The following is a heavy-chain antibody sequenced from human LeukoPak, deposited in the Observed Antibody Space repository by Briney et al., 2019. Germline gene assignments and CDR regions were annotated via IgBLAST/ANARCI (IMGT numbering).Heavy chain of an antibody. CDR3: ARGRYSSTTYYFDS. J-gene: IGHJ4*02. V-gene: IGHV3-21*04. CDR1: GFTFSSYM. CDR2: INSGSTYT. Sequence: PGGSLRLSCAASGFTFSSYMMNWVRQAPGKGLEWVSSINSGSTYTYYTESVKGRFTVSRDNAKNSLYLQMNSLRAEDMAIYYCARGRYSSTTYYFDSWGQGTLVTVPS. D-gene: IGHD6-13*01.